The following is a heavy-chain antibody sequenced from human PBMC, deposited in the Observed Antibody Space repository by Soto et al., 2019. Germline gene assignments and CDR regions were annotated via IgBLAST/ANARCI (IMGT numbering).Heavy chain of an antibody. V-gene: IGHV3-23*01. J-gene: IGHJ4*02. Sequence: EVQLLESGGGLVQPGGSLRLSCAASGFGFSDYAMSWVRQDPGKGLEWVSDISGSSHSTYYADSVKGRFTISRDSSRKTLFLQMNTLRAEDTAVYFCAIRIFAVDYWGQGTQVTVSS. CDR3: AIRIFAVDY. CDR2: ISGSSHST. CDR1: GFGFSDYA. D-gene: IGHD3-3*01.